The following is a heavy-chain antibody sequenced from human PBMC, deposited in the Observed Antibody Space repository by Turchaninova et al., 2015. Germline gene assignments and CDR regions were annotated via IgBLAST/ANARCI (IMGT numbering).Heavy chain of an antibody. V-gene: IGHV3-33*01. Sequence: QVQLVESGGGVVQPGRSLRLSCAASGFTFSSYGMHWVRQAPGQGLEWVAVIWYDGSIKYYADSVKGRFTISRDTSKNTLSRPMNSLRAEDTAVYYCARDMGPYWDYYYGMDVWGQGTTVTVSS. CDR3: ARDMGPYWDYYYGMDV. CDR1: GFTFSSYG. D-gene: IGHD2-8*02. CDR2: IWYDGSIK. J-gene: IGHJ6*02.